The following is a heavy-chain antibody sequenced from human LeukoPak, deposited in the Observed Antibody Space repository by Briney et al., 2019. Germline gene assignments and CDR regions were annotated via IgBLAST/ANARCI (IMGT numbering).Heavy chain of an antibody. Sequence: SETLSLTCAVYGGSFSGYYWSWTRQPPGKGLEWIGEINHSGSTNYNPSLKSRVTISVDTSKNQFSLKLSSVTAADTAVYYCARADYGGNSGFPGGYYYGMDVWGQGTTVTVSS. CDR2: INHSGST. CDR3: ARADYGGNSGFPGGYYYGMDV. CDR1: GGSFSGYY. J-gene: IGHJ6*02. D-gene: IGHD4-23*01. V-gene: IGHV4-34*01.